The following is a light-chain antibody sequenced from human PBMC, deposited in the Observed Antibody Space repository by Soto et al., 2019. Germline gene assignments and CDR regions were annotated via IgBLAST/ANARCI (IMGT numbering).Light chain of an antibody. CDR1: SSDVGGYNY. V-gene: IGLV2-14*01. CDR3: SSYTGSSTLL. J-gene: IGLJ3*02. CDR2: EVN. Sequence: QSVLTQPASVSGSPGQSITISCTGTSSDVGGYNYVSWYQQHPGKAPKLMIYEVNNRPSGVSNRCSGSKSGNTASLTISGLQAEDEADYYCSSYTGSSTLLFGGGTKLTVL.